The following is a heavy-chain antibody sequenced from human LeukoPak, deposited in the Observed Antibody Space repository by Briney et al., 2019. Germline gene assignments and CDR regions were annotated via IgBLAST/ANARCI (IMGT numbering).Heavy chain of an antibody. V-gene: IGHV3-33*01. J-gene: IGHJ4*02. Sequence: GGSLRLSCVASGFTFSSYGMHWVRQAPGKGLEWVAVIWYDGSNKYYADSVKGRFTISRDNSKNTLYLQMNSLRAEDTAVYYCATYYYHGSSGFYYWGQGTLVTVSS. CDR3: ATYYYHGSSGFYY. CDR1: GFTFSSYG. CDR2: IWYDGSNK. D-gene: IGHD3-22*01.